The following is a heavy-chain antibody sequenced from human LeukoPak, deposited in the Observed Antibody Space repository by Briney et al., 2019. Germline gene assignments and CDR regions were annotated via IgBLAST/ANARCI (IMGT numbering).Heavy chain of an antibody. CDR1: GFSFSSHA. V-gene: IGHV3-23*01. J-gene: IGHJ4*02. Sequence: GGSLRLSCAASGFSFSSHAVSWVRQAPGKGLEWVSAISGGGDSTYYAASVKGRFTVSRDNSKNTLYLQMNSLRAEDTAVYYCAKIPLGLFGRFDYWGQGTLVTVSS. D-gene: IGHD3-22*01. CDR3: AKIPLGLFGRFDY. CDR2: ISGGGDST.